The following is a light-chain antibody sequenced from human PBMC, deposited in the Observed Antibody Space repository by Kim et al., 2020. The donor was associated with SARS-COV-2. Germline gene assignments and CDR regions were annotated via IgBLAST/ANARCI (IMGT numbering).Light chain of an antibody. CDR3: NSRDSSGNPWV. J-gene: IGLJ3*02. V-gene: IGLV3-19*01. Sequence: GQTVRITCEGDSLRSYYASWYQQKPGQAPVLVIYGKNNRPSGIPDRFSGSSSGNTASLTITGAQAEDEADYYCNSRDSSGNPWVFGGGTQLTVL. CDR2: GKN. CDR1: SLRSYY.